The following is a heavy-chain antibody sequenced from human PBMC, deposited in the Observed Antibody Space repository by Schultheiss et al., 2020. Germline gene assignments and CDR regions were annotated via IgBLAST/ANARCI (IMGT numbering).Heavy chain of an antibody. CDR3: ARDEGDSYDFWSGPMDV. CDR2: IFYNGGT. V-gene: IGHV4-39*07. J-gene: IGHJ6*02. Sequence: SETLSLTCTVSGGSISSSSFYWGWIRQPPGKGLAWVGSIFYNGGTYYNPSIKSRVTISVDTSKKQFSLKLSSVTAADTAVYYCARDEGDSYDFWSGPMDVWGQGTTVTVSS. CDR1: GGSISSSSFY. D-gene: IGHD3-3*01.